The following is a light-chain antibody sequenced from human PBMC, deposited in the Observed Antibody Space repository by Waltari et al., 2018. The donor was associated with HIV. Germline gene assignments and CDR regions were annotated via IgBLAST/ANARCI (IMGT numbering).Light chain of an antibody. V-gene: IGLV3-19*01. CDR1: SLRTYY. Sequence: SSELTQDPVVSVALGQTVRITCQGDSLRTYYASWYQQKPGQAPKVVIDGKNSRPSGIPGRFSGSSSGNTAALTIMGAKAEDEAHYYCNSRDNSINVVLFGGGTRLTVL. J-gene: IGLJ2*01. CDR3: NSRDNSINVVL. CDR2: GKN.